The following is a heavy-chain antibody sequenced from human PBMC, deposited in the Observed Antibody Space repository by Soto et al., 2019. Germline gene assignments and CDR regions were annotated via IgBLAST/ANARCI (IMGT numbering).Heavy chain of an antibody. Sequence: SVKVSCKASGGTFSSYAISWVRQAPGQGLEWMGGIIPIFGTANYAQKFQGRVTITADESTSTAYMELSSLRSEDTAVYYCARPCSSTSCFRRDYYYGMDVWGQGTKVTVSS. J-gene: IGHJ6*02. V-gene: IGHV1-69*13. CDR1: GGTFSSYA. D-gene: IGHD2-2*01. CDR3: ARPCSSTSCFRRDYYYGMDV. CDR2: IIPIFGTA.